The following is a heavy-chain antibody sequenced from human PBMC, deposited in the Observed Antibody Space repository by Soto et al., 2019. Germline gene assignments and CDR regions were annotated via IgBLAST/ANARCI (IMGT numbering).Heavy chain of an antibody. Sequence: SETLSLTCTVYGGSFSSFYWSWIRQSPGKGLEWIGYVYSGGGTNYSPSFMGRVTISVDTTDNQFSLKLNSVTAADTAVYYCAREKTPMSPHYFYYGMDVWGQGTTVTVSS. D-gene: IGHD3-9*01. CDR3: AREKTPMSPHYFYYGMDV. V-gene: IGHV4-59*01. CDR1: GGSFSSFY. CDR2: VYSGGGT. J-gene: IGHJ6*02.